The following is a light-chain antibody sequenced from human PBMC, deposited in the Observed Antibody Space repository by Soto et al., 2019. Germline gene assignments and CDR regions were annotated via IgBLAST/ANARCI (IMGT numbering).Light chain of an antibody. V-gene: IGKV3-20*01. Sequence: EIVLTQSPGTLSLSPGERATLSCRASQSVSNNYLAWYQQKPGQPPRLLIYSASSRATGIPDRFSGSGSGTDLTLTISRLEPEDFAVYYCQQYGSSPETFGQGTKVEIK. CDR2: SAS. J-gene: IGKJ1*01. CDR3: QQYGSSPET. CDR1: QSVSNNY.